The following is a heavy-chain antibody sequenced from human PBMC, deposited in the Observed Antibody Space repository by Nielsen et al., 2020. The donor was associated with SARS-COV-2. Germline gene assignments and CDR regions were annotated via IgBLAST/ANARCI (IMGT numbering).Heavy chain of an antibody. D-gene: IGHD6-19*01. CDR3: ARDRSGWPYYYYGMDV. Sequence: GESLKISCAASGFTFSSYSMNWVRQAPGKGLEWVSSISSSSSYIYYADSVKGRFTISRDNAKNSLYLQMNSLRAEDTAVYYCARDRSGWPYYYYGMDVWGQGTTVTVSS. J-gene: IGHJ6*02. CDR2: ISSSSSYI. V-gene: IGHV3-21*01. CDR1: GFTFSSYS.